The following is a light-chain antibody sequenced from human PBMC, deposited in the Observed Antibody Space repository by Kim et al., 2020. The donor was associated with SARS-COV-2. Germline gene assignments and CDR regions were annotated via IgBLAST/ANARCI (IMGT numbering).Light chain of an antibody. CDR3: QQYSHWPPYT. J-gene: IGKJ2*01. CDR2: GAS. V-gene: IGKV3-15*01. Sequence: EIVMTQSPATLSVSPGERVTLSCRASQSVDTNLAWYEQKPGQAPRLLIYGASTRATDIPARFSGSGSGREFTLIVSSLQSEDFAVYYCQQYSHWPPYTFGRGTKLEI. CDR1: QSVDTN.